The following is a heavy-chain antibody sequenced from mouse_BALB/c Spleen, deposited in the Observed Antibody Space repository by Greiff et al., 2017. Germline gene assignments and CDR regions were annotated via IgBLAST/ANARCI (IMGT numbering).Heavy chain of an antibody. Sequence: VQLQQSGAELVRPGASVKLSCTASGFNIKDYYMHWVKQRPEQGLEWIGWIDPENGDTEYAPKFQGKATMTTDTSSNTAYLQLSSLTSEDTAVYYCDAPHYYGSSPAWFAYWGQGTLVTVS. J-gene: IGHJ3*01. CDR3: DAPHYYGSSPAWFAY. CDR2: IDPENGDT. V-gene: IGHV14-4*02. CDR1: GFNIKDYY. D-gene: IGHD1-1*01.